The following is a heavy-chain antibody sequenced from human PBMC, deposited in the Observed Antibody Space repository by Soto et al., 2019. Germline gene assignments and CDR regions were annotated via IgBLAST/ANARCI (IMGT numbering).Heavy chain of an antibody. J-gene: IGHJ6*02. CDR2: TYYRSKWYN. CDR3: ARVNYYDSSGYYFPYGMDV. D-gene: IGHD3-22*01. CDR1: WGSVSRNIAA. Sequence: SHTLTLTSASSWGSVSRNIAASNWIRQSPSRGLEWLGRTYYRSKWYNDYAVSVKSRITINPDTSKNQFSLQLNSVTPEDTAVYYCARVNYYDSSGYYFPYGMDVWGQGTTVTVSS. V-gene: IGHV6-1*01.